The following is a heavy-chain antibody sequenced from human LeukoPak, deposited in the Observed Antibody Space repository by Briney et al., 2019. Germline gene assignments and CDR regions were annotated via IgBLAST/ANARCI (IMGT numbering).Heavy chain of an antibody. CDR3: ARDAWLVGTTNLYYFGY. V-gene: IGHV1-18*01. CDR1: GYTFTSYG. J-gene: IGHJ4*02. Sequence: GASVKVSCKASGYTFTSYGISWVRQAPGQGPEWMGWISAYNGNTNYAQKLQGRVTMTTDTSTSTAYMELRSLRSDDTAVYYCARDAWLVGTTNLYYFGYWGQGTLVTVSS. D-gene: IGHD1-26*01. CDR2: ISAYNGNT.